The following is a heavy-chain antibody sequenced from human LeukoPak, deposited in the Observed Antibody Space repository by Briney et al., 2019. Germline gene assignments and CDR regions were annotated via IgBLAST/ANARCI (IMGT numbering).Heavy chain of an antibody. CDR2: IIPILGIA. J-gene: IGHJ4*02. D-gene: IGHD7-27*01. Sequence: SVKVSCKASGGTYTISWVRQAPGQGLEWMGRIIPILGIASYAQKFQGRVTMTRDTSTSAVYMELSSLRSEDTAVYYCARVGPWGSFDYWGQGTLVTVSS. CDR3: ARVGPWGSFDY. CDR1: GGTYT. V-gene: IGHV1-69*02.